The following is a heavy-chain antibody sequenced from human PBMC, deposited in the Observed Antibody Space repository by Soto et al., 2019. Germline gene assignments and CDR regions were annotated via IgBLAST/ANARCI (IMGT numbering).Heavy chain of an antibody. V-gene: IGHV3-7*01. CDR2: IKEDGSEE. D-gene: IGHD3-10*01. CDR1: GFTFSNYW. Sequence: GGSLRLSCIGSGFTFSNYWMSWVRQTPGKGLEWVANIKEDGSEERYVDSVRDRFTVSRDNAKNSLFLQMDSLRAEDTAVYYCARDLGTYTNYVAYCGQGTLVTVSS. J-gene: IGHJ4*02. CDR3: ARDLGTYTNYVAY.